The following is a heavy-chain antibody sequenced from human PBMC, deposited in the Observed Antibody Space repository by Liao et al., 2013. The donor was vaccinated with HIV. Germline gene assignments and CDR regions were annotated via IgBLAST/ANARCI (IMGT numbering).Heavy chain of an antibody. D-gene: IGHD3-3*01. Sequence: QVQLQESGPGLVKPSQTLSLTCTVSGGSISSGDYYWSWIRQPPGKGLEWIGYIYYSGSTYYNPSLKSRVTISVDTSKMQFSLKLRSVTAADTAVYYCARSTGTYYDFWSGYVPTVFDYWGQGTLVTVSS. CDR1: GGSISSGDYY. J-gene: IGHJ4*02. CDR3: ARSTGTYYDFWSGYVPTVFDY. CDR2: IYYSGST. V-gene: IGHV4-30-4*01.